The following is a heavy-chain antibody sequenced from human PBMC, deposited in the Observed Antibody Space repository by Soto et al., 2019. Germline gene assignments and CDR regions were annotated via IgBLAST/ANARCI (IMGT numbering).Heavy chain of an antibody. J-gene: IGHJ4*02. CDR3: ANGPSSGWLFN. CDR1: GFTFDDYA. V-gene: IGHV3-9*01. D-gene: IGHD6-19*01. Sequence: GGSLRLSCAASGFTFDDYAMHWVRQAPGKGLEWVSGISWNSGSIGYADSVKGRFTISRDNAKNSLYLQMNSLRAEDTALYYCANGPSSGWLFNWGQGTLVTVSS. CDR2: ISWNSGSI.